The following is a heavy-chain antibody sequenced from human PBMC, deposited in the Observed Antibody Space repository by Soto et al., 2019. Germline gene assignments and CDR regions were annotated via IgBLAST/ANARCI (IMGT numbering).Heavy chain of an antibody. V-gene: IGHV4-30-4*01. D-gene: IGHD3-10*01. CDR1: GGSISSGDYY. Sequence: KPSETLSLTCTVSGGSISSGDYYWSWIRQPPGKGLEWIGYIYYSGSTYYNPSLKSRVTISVDTSKNQFSLKLSSVTAADTAVYYCARDGRVRGVNYYYYGMDVWGQGTTVTVSS. CDR3: ARDGRVRGVNYYYYGMDV. CDR2: IYYSGST. J-gene: IGHJ6*02.